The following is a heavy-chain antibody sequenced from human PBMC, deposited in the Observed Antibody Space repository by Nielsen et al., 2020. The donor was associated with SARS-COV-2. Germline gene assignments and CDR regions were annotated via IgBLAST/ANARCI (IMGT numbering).Heavy chain of an antibody. D-gene: IGHD6-13*01. CDR2: IKSDGSSI. CDR1: GFTFSSYW. J-gene: IGHJ4*02. Sequence: GGSLRLSCAASGFTFSSYWMHWVRQAPGKGLVWVSRIKSDGSSISYADSVKGRFTISRDNAKNTLYLQMNILGVDDTAMYYCARGGAAAVIDNWGQGTLVTVSS. CDR3: ARGGAAAVIDN. V-gene: IGHV3-74*01.